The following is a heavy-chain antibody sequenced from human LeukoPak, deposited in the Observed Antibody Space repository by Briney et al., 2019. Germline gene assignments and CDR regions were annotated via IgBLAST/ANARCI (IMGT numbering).Heavy chain of an antibody. D-gene: IGHD3-22*01. CDR1: GFTFSSYG. V-gene: IGHV3-23*01. J-gene: IGHJ5*02. Sequence: GGSLRLSCAASGFTFSSYGMSWVRQAPGKGLEWVSAISGSGGGTYYADSVKGRFTISRDNSKNTLYLQMNGLRAEDTAVYYCAKGQGYYDSSGYYSSWGQGTLVTVSS. CDR2: ISGSGGGT. CDR3: AKGQGYYDSSGYYSS.